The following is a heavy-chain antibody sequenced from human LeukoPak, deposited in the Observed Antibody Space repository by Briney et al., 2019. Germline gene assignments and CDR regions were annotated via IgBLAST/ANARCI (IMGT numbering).Heavy chain of an antibody. Sequence: PSQTLSLTCTVSGGSISSGSYYWSWIGQPAGKGLEWIGRIYTSGSTNYNPSLKSRVTISVDTSKNQFSLKLSSVTAADTAVYYCARAGDFWSAYYVDYWGQGTLVTVSS. V-gene: IGHV4-61*02. D-gene: IGHD3-3*01. J-gene: IGHJ4*02. CDR3: ARAGDFWSAYYVDY. CDR2: IYTSGST. CDR1: GGSISSGSYY.